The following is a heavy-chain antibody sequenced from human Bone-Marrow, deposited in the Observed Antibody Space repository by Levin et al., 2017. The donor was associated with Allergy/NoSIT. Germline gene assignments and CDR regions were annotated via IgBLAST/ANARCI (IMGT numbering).Heavy chain of an antibody. CDR2: ISSSSSYI. V-gene: IGHV3-21*01. CDR3: ARSYYYGSGSYYRIDYYYYMDV. Sequence: GGSLRLSCAASGFTFSSYSMNWVRQAPGKGLEWVSSISSSSSYIYYADSVKGRFTISRDNAKNSLYLQMNSLRAEDTAVYYCARSYYYGSGSYYRIDYYYYMDVWGKGTTVTVS. J-gene: IGHJ6*03. D-gene: IGHD3-10*01. CDR1: GFTFSSYS.